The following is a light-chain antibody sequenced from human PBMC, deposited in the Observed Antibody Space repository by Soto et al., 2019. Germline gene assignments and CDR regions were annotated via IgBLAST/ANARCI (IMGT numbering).Light chain of an antibody. V-gene: IGLV2-14*01. CDR1: SSDVGGSNH. CDR3: VSFTSSTTYV. CDR2: DVT. J-gene: IGLJ1*01. Sequence: QSVLTQPASVSASPGQSITISYTGTSSDVGGSNHVSWYQQHPGKAPKLMIYDVTNRPSGVSHRFSGSKSGSTASLIISGLQAEDEADYYCVSFTSSTTYVFGTGTKVTVL.